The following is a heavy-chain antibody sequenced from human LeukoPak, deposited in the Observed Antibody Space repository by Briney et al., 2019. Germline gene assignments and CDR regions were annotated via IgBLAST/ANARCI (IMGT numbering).Heavy chain of an antibody. Sequence: ASVKVSCKASGYRFTGYNIDWVRQAPGQRPEWMGRINAENGDTKYSQKFQGRVTITRDTFASTSYMELSSLGSEDTAVYYCARDQYNVIDSWGQGTLVTVSS. CDR3: ARDQYNVIDS. V-gene: IGHV1-3*01. D-gene: IGHD1-14*01. CDR1: GYRFTGYN. J-gene: IGHJ4*02. CDR2: INAENGDT.